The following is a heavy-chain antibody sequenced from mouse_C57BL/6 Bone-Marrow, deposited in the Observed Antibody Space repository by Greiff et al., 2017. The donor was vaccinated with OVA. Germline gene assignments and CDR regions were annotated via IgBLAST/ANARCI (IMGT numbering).Heavy chain of an antibody. CDR2: SRNKANDYTT. Sequence: EVQVVESGGGLVQSGRSLRLSCATSGFTFSDFYMEWVRQAPGKGLEWIAASRNKANDYTTEYSASVKGRFIVSRDTSQSILYLQMNALRAEDTAIYYCARDANYGSSSYYAMDYWGQGTSVTVSS. D-gene: IGHD1-1*01. V-gene: IGHV7-1*01. CDR1: GFTFSDFY. CDR3: ARDANYGSSSYYAMDY. J-gene: IGHJ4*01.